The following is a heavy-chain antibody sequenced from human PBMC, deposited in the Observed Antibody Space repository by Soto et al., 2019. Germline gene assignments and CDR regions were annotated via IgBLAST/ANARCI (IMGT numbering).Heavy chain of an antibody. J-gene: IGHJ3*02. Sequence: EVQLLQSGGGLIQPGGSLRLSCAASGFTFDNYAMNWVRQAPGKGLEWVSIISDSGGSTYYTDSVKGRFTISRDNSKNPWYLQMNSPENGDPAVFYFGKVFRGGVGVFDIWGQGTMVVVSS. CDR1: GFTFDNYA. CDR2: ISDSGGST. D-gene: IGHD1-26*01. V-gene: IGHV3-23*01. CDR3: GKVFRGGVGVFDI.